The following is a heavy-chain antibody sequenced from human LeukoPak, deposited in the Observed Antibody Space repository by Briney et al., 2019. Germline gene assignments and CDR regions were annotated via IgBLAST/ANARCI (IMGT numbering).Heavy chain of an antibody. CDR2: ISSSSSYI. J-gene: IGHJ4*02. Sequence: PGGSLRLSCAASGFTFSSYSMNWVRQAPGKGLEWVSSISSSSSYIYYADSVKGRFTISRDNAKNSLYLQMNSLRAEDTAVYYCARDTPDPYCTNGVCLFDYWGQGTLVTVSS. V-gene: IGHV3-21*01. CDR1: GFTFSSYS. D-gene: IGHD2-8*01. CDR3: ARDTPDPYCTNGVCLFDY.